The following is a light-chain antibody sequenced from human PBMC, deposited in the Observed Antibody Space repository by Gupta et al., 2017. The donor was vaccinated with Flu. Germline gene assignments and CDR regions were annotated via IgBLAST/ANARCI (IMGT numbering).Light chain of an antibody. V-gene: IGKV3-11*01. Sequence: EIVLTQSPATLSLSPGERATLSCRASQSIGTYLAWYQQKAGQAPRLLIYDASTRANGIPARFSGSGYGXDFTLTXSIREPADFAVYFGQHRGDWTTFGXGTKVEIK. J-gene: IGKJ1*01. CDR2: DAS. CDR1: QSIGTY. CDR3: QHRGDWTT.